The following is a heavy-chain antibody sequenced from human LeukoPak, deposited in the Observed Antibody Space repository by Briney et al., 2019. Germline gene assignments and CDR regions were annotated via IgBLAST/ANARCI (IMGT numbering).Heavy chain of an antibody. CDR1: GGSISSYY. J-gene: IGHJ6*03. Sequence: SETLSLTCTVSGGSISSYYWSWIRQPPGKGLEWIGYIHYSGSTNYNPSLKSRVTISVDTSKNQFSLKLSSVTAADTAVYYCARGRYYDSSGRNYYYYYMDVWGKGTTVTVSS. D-gene: IGHD3-22*01. CDR2: IHYSGST. V-gene: IGHV4-59*01. CDR3: ARGRYYDSSGRNYYYYYMDV.